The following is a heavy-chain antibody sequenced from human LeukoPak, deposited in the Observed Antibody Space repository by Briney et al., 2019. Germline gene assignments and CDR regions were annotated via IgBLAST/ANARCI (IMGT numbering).Heavy chain of an antibody. CDR2: INSDGSST. D-gene: IGHD6-13*01. J-gene: IGHJ5*02. CDR1: GFTFSDYY. CDR3: ARGPRIAAAGRGRFDP. V-gene: IGHV3-74*01. Sequence: GGSLRLPCAASGFTFSDYYMSWIRQAPGKGLVWVSRINSDGSSTSYADSVKGRFTISRDNAKNTLYLQMNSLRAEDTAVYYCARGPRIAAAGRGRFDPWGQGTLVTVSS.